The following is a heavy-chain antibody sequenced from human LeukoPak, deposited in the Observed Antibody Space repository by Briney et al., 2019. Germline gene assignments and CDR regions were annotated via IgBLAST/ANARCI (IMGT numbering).Heavy chain of an antibody. J-gene: IGHJ5*02. Sequence: GASVKVSCKASGGTFSSYAISWVRQAPGQGLEWMGGIMPIFGPANYAQKFQGRVTITADESTSTAYMELSSLRSEDTAVYYCAGDLIWSGHNWFDPWGQGTLVTVSS. V-gene: IGHV1-69*13. CDR2: IMPIFGPA. CDR3: AGDLIWSGHNWFDP. CDR1: GGTFSSYA. D-gene: IGHD3-3*01.